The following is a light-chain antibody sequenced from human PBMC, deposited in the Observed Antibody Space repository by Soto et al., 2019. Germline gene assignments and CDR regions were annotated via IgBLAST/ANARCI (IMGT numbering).Light chain of an antibody. CDR2: STN. J-gene: IGLJ2*01. V-gene: IGLV8-61*01. Sequence: QTVVTQEPSFSVSPGGTVTLTCGLSSGSVSISYYPSWYQQTPGQAPRTLIYSTNTRSSGVPDRFSGSILGNKAALTITGAQADDESDYYCAAWDDSLNALLFGGGTKLTVL. CDR1: SGSVSISYY. CDR3: AAWDDSLNALL.